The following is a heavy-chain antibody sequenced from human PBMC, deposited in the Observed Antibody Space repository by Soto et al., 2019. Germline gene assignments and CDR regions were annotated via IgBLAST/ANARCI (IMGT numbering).Heavy chain of an antibody. V-gene: IGHV1-69*02. J-gene: IGHJ4*02. Sequence: SVKVSCKASGGTFSSYISWVRQAPGQGLEWMGRIIPILGIANYAQKFQGRVTITADKSTSTAYMELSSLRSEDTAVYYCARLLYYDSSGYPVDYWGQGTLITVSS. D-gene: IGHD3-22*01. CDR3: ARLLYYDSSGYPVDY. CDR1: GGTFSSY. CDR2: IIPILGIA.